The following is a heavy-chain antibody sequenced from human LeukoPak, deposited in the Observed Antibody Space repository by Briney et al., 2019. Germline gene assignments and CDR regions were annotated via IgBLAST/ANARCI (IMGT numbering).Heavy chain of an antibody. V-gene: IGHV4-4*07. Sequence: SETLSLTCTVSGAPVNFYYLSWIRHSAEKGLEWIGRTYTRGNTNYNPSLKSRVTLSVDTSRNQFSLMLSSVTAADTAVYYCAKESRLGGASGSHHFDYWGQGVLVTVSS. J-gene: IGHJ4*02. CDR2: TYTRGNT. CDR3: AKESRLGGASGSHHFDY. CDR1: GAPVNFYY. D-gene: IGHD3-10*01.